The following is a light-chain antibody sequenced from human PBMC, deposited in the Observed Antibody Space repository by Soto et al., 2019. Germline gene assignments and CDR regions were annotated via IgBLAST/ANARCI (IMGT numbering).Light chain of an antibody. CDR2: LGS. V-gene: IGKV2-28*01. J-gene: IGKJ1*01. CDR3: MQPLENFRT. CDR1: AGRLHKNGYNY. Sequence: IVMTQSPLSLSFTPGEAASISCMWGAGRLHKNGYNYVDWYMQKPGQSPKLLIYLGSTRASGVPDRFSGSGSDTYFTLEISRVEADDVGVYYCMQPLENFRTFGQGTKVDIK.